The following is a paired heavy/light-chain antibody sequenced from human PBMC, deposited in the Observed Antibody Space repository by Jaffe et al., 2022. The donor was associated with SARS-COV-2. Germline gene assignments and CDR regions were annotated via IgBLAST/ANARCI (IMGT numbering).Light chain of an antibody. CDR1: QGISSY. CDR2: AAS. J-gene: IGKJ3*01. Sequence: DIQLTQSPSFLSASVGDRVTITCRASQGISSYLAWYQQKPGKAPKLLIYAASTLQSGVPSRFSGSGSGTEFTLTISSLQPEDFATYYCQQLNSYPPDLFTFGPGTKVDIK. V-gene: IGKV1-9*01. CDR3: QQLNSYPPDLFT.
Heavy chain of an antibody. J-gene: IGHJ4*02. Sequence: EVQLVESGGGLVQPGGSLRLSCAASGFTFSSYEMNWVRQAPGKGLEWVSYISSSGSTIYYADSVKGRFTISRDNAKNSLYLQMNSLRAEDTAVYYCARGPYAHDYGDYGGAFDYWGQGTLVTVSS. CDR2: ISSSGSTI. CDR3: ARGPYAHDYGDYGGAFDY. CDR1: GFTFSSYE. V-gene: IGHV3-48*03. D-gene: IGHD4-17*01.